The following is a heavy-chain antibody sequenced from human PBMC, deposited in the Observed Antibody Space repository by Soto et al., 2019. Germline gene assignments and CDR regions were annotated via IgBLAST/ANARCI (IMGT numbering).Heavy chain of an antibody. Sequence: GVSVKVSCKASGGSLSNYGISWVRQAPGQGLEWMGGIIPVFGTANYAQKFQGRVTITADESTNIVYMDVTSLRSEDTAVYYCARGGATKIVVTTYYAMDVWGQGTTVTV. CDR2: IIPVFGTA. CDR3: ARGGATKIVVTTYYAMDV. J-gene: IGHJ6*02. V-gene: IGHV1-69*13. D-gene: IGHD4-17*01. CDR1: GGSLSNYG.